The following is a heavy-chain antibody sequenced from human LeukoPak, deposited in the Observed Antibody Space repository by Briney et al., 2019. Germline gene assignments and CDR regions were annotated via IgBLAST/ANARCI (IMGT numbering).Heavy chain of an antibody. Sequence: GASVKVSCKASGYTFTGYYMHWVRQAPGQGLEWVGWINPNSGGTNYAQKFQGRVTMTRDTSISTAYMELSRLRSDDTAVYYCARDRVVAREENWFDPWGQGTLVTVSS. CDR3: ARDRVVAREENWFDP. CDR2: INPNSGGT. CDR1: GYTFTGYY. D-gene: IGHD2-15*01. J-gene: IGHJ5*02. V-gene: IGHV1-2*02.